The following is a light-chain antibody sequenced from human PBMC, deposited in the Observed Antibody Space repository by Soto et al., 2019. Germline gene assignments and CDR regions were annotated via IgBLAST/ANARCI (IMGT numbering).Light chain of an antibody. CDR2: KAS. CDR3: QQYNSFSRT. Sequence: DIQMTQSPSTLSASVGDRVTITCRASQSISGWLAWYQQKPGKDPKLLIYKASSLESGVPSRFSGSGSGTEFTLTISSLQPDDFATYYCQQYNSFSRTFGQGTKVDIK. J-gene: IGKJ1*01. V-gene: IGKV1-5*03. CDR1: QSISGW.